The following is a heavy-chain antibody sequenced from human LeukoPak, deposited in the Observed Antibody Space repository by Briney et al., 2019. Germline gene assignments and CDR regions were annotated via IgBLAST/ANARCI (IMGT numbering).Heavy chain of an antibody. V-gene: IGHV3-53*01. CDR3: ARGGSCLSAFYI. Sequence: PGGSLRLSCAASGFTVSSNYMSWVRQAPGQGLEWVSIIYSGGSTFYAGSVKGRFTISRDNSKNTLYLKMNSLSAEDTAVYYCARGGSCLSAFYIWGQGTMVTVSS. J-gene: IGHJ3*02. CDR1: GFTVSSNY. D-gene: IGHD1-26*01. CDR2: IYSGGST.